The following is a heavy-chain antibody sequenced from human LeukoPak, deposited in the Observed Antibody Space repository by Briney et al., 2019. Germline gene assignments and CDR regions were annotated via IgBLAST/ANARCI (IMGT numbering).Heavy chain of an antibody. CDR1: GFTFNNYA. D-gene: IGHD1-26*01. CDR3: ARGLVGATPYYYYYMDV. V-gene: IGHV3-7*01. CDR2: IKQDGSEK. J-gene: IGHJ6*03. Sequence: GGSLRLSCVASGFTFNNYAMTWVRQAPGKGLEGVANIKQDGSEKYYVDSVKGRFTISRDNAKNSLYLQMNSLRAEDTAVYYCARGLVGATPYYYYYMDVWGKGTTVTVSS.